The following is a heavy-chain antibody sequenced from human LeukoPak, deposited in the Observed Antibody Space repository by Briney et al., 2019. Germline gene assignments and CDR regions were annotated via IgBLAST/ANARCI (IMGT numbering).Heavy chain of an antibody. Sequence: ASVKVSCKASGCTFTSYDINWVRQATGQGLEWMGWMNPNSGNTGYAQKFQGRVTMTRNTSISTAYMELSSLRSEDTAVYYCARYSSSWYVSWFDPWGQGTLVTVSS. CDR2: MNPNSGNT. CDR3: ARYSSSWYVSWFDP. V-gene: IGHV1-8*01. J-gene: IGHJ5*02. CDR1: GCTFTSYD. D-gene: IGHD6-13*01.